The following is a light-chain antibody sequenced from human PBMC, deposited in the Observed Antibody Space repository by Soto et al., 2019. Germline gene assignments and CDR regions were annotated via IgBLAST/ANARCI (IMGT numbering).Light chain of an antibody. CDR1: SGHSSYA. J-gene: IGLJ2*01. CDR3: QTWGTGIQV. V-gene: IGLV4-69*01. CDR2: LNSDGSH. Sequence: QSVLTQSPSASASLGASVKLTCTLSSGHSSYAIAWHQQQPQKGHRYLMKLNSDGSHNKGDGIPDRFSGSSSGAERYLTISSLQSEDEADYYCQTWGTGIQVFGGGTKLTVL.